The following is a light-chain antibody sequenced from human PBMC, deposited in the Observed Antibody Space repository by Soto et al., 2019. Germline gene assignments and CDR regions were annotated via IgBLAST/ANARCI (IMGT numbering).Light chain of an antibody. V-gene: IGKV3-20*01. CDR1: QSVDSNY. CDR3: QQYGSSPWT. J-gene: IGKJ1*01. Sequence: EIVLTQSPGTLSLSPGERATISCRASQSVDSNYLAWYQQKPGQAPRLLIYDASNRATGIPARFSGSGSGTDFTLTISRLEPEDFAVYYCQQYGSSPWTFGQGTKVDI. CDR2: DAS.